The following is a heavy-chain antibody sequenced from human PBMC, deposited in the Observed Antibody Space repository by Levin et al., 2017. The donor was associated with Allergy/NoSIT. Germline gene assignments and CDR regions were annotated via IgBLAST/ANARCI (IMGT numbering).Heavy chain of an antibody. J-gene: IGHJ4*02. Sequence: TPGGSLRLSCEVSGYSFTSYWIGWVRQLPGKGLEWMGIIYPGDSDTRYSPSFEGQVTISADKSINTAYLQWSSLKASDTAMYYCARRSYYYGSTIYPRGIEYWGQGTQVTVSS. CDR2: IYPGDSDT. CDR3: ARRSYYYGSTIYPRGIEY. D-gene: IGHD3-10*01. V-gene: IGHV5-51*01. CDR1: GYSFTSYW.